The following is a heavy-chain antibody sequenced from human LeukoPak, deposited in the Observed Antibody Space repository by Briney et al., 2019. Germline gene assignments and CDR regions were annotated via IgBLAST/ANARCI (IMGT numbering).Heavy chain of an antibody. D-gene: IGHD6-13*01. CDR3: ARQVSGYTSSWYYFDY. CDR1: GYSFTSYW. J-gene: IGHJ4*02. Sequence: GESLKISCKGSGYSFTSYWISWVRQMPGKGLEWMGKIDPSDSYTNYSPSLQGHVTISADKSISTAYLQWSSLKASDTAMYYCARQVSGYTSSWYYFDYWGQGTLVTVSS. CDR2: IDPSDSYT. V-gene: IGHV5-10-1*01.